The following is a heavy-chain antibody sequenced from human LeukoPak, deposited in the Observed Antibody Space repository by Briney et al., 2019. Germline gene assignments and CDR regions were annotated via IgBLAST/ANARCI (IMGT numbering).Heavy chain of an antibody. V-gene: IGHV4-61*02. D-gene: IGHD2-2*01. Sequence: PSQTLSLTCTVSGGSISSGSYYWSWIRQPAGKGLEWIGRIYTSGSTNYNPSLKSRVTISVGTSKNQFSLKLSSVTAADTALYYCARDSLLPSAMGYYYMDVWGKGTTVTVSS. CDR1: GGSISSGSYY. CDR2: IYTSGST. CDR3: ARDSLLPSAMGYYYMDV. J-gene: IGHJ6*03.